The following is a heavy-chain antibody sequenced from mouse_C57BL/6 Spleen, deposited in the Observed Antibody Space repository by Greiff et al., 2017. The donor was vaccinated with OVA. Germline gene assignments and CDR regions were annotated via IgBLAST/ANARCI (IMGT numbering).Heavy chain of an antibody. J-gene: IGHJ2*01. Sequence: VQLQESGPELVKPGASVKISCKASGYAFSSSWLNWVKQRPGKGLEWIGRIYPGDGDTNYNGKFKGKATLTADKSSSTAYMQLSSLTSEDSAVYFCARATTVVGDYFDYWGQGTTLTVSS. D-gene: IGHD1-1*01. CDR1: GYAFSSSW. CDR3: ARATTVVGDYFDY. V-gene: IGHV1-82*01. CDR2: IYPGDGDT.